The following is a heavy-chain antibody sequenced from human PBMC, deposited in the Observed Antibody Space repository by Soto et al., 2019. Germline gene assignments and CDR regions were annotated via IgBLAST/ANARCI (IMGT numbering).Heavy chain of an antibody. CDR3: ARAPETPSIFGAALPYFSDY. CDR1: GGTFDSCA. J-gene: IGHJ4*02. Sequence: SVKVSCKASGGTFDSCAICWARHAPGKGLEWMGGIIPIFGTANYAQKFQGRVTITADESTSTAYMELSSVTAADTAVYFCARAPETPSIFGAALPYFSDYWGQGTLVTVSS. V-gene: IGHV1-69*13. D-gene: IGHD3-3*01. CDR2: IIPIFGTA.